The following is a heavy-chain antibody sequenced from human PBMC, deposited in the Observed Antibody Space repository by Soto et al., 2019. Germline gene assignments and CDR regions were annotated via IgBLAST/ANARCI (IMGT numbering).Heavy chain of an antibody. Sequence: PSETLSLTCSVSGSYITSGDYHWTWIRQAPGKGLEWIGYISHSETTYYSPALKNRIIISSDFSMNQFSLRLNSVTAAATAVYFCAGFGVGDRDDKWGQGTLVTVSS. CDR2: ISHSETT. CDR1: GSYITSGDYH. J-gene: IGHJ4*02. CDR3: AGFGVGDRDDK. V-gene: IGHV4-30-4*01. D-gene: IGHD2-8*01.